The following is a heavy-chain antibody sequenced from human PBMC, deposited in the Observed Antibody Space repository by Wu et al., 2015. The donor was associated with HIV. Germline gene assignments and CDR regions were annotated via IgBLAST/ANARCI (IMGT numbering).Heavy chain of an antibody. CDR2: INPSDGST. D-gene: IGHD1-26*01. V-gene: IGHV1-46*01. CDR1: GYTFTSYY. Sequence: QVQLVQSGAEVKKPGASVKVSCKASGYTFTSYYMHWVRQAPGQGLEWMGIINPSDGSTTYAQKFQGRVTMTRDTSTSTVYMELSSLRSEDTALYYCARVAGERGSYYFDYWGQGTLVTVSS. J-gene: IGHJ4*02. CDR3: ARVAGERGSYYFDY.